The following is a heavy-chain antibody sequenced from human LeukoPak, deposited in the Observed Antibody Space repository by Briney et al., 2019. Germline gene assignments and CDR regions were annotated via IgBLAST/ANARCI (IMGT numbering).Heavy chain of an antibody. CDR3: ARGNSGIYTHFDY. V-gene: IGHV1-46*01. D-gene: IGHD2/OR15-2a*01. CDR1: GYTFTNYY. CDR2: ISPSGATT. J-gene: IGHJ4*02. Sequence: ASVKVSCKASGYTFTNYYMHWVRQAPGQGLEWMGIISPSGATTTYAQKFQGRVTMTRDMSTSTLYMELSSLRSDDTAVYYCARGNSGIYTHFDYWGQGTLVTVSS.